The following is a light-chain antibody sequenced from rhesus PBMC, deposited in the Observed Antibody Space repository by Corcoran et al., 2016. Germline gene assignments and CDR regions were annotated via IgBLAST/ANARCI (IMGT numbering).Light chain of an antibody. CDR3: LQGYSTPFT. CDR1: QGISDY. V-gene: IGKV1-36*02. J-gene: IGKJ3*01. CDR2: AAS. Sequence: DIQMTQSPCSLSASVGDRVTITCRASQGISDYLSWYQQKPGKTPKRRSYAASNLESGVPSRFSGSGSGTEFTLTLGSLQPEDFAAYYCLQGYSTPFTFGAGTKLDI.